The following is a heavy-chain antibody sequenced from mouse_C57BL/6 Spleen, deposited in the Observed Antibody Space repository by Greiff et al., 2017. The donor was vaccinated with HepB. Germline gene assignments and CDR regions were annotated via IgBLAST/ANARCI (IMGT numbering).Heavy chain of an antibody. Sequence: QVQLQQPGAELVKPGASVKMSCKASGYTFTSYWITWVKQRPGQGLEWIGDIYPGSGSTNYNEKFKSKATLTVDTSSSTAYMQLSSLTSEDAAVYYCARRDVITTGRRYFDVWGTGTTVTVSS. CDR3: ARRDVITTGRRYFDV. J-gene: IGHJ1*03. V-gene: IGHV1-55*01. D-gene: IGHD1-1*01. CDR2: IYPGSGST. CDR1: GYTFTSYW.